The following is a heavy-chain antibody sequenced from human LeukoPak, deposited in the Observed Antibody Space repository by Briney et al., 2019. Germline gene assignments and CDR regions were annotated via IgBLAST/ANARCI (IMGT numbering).Heavy chain of an antibody. D-gene: IGHD4-17*01. Sequence: WISAYNGNTNYAQKLQGRVTMTTDTSTSTAYMELRSLRSDDTAVYYCARTINYGEDAFDIWGQGTMVTVSS. CDR2: ISAYNGNT. J-gene: IGHJ3*02. V-gene: IGHV1-18*01. CDR3: ARTINYGEDAFDI.